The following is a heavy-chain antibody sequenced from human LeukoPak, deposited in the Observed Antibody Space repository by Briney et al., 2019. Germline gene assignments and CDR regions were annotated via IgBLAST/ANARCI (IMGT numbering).Heavy chain of an antibody. CDR3: ARVPPPGYFDY. Sequence: SETLSLTCTVSGGSISSYYWSWIRQPPGKGLEWNGYIYYSGSTNYNPSLKSRVTISVDTSKNQFSLKLSSVTAADTAVYYCARVPPPGYFDYWGQGTLVTVSS. V-gene: IGHV4-59*01. J-gene: IGHJ4*02. CDR1: GGSISSYY. CDR2: IYYSGST.